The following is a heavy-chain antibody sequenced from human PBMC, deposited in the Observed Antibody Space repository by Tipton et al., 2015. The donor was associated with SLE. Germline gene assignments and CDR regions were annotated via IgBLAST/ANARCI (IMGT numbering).Heavy chain of an antibody. CDR1: GGSLSSGSNY. V-gene: IGHV4-61*09. CDR2: IYTTGTT. J-gene: IGHJ4*02. CDR3: AREGARGLWGLDS. D-gene: IGHD3-16*01. Sequence: TLSLTCTVSGGSLSSGSNYWTWIRQTAGKEMEWIGHIYTTGTTNYNPSLSSRVTLSLDTSKNQFSLSLISVTAADTAVYYCAREGARGLWGLDSWGPGTLVTVSS.